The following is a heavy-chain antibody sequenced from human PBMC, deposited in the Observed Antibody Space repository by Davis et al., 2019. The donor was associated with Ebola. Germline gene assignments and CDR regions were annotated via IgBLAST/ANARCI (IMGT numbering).Heavy chain of an antibody. CDR3: AREMTPYNWFDP. CDR1: GFTFSSYG. Sequence: PGGSLRLSCAASGFTFSSYGMHWVRQAPGKGLEWVAVIWYDGSNKYYADSVKGRFTISRDNSKNTLYLQMNSLRAEDTAVYYCAREMTPYNWFDPWGQGTLVTVSS. V-gene: IGHV3-33*01. CDR2: IWYDGSNK. D-gene: IGHD2-15*01. J-gene: IGHJ5*02.